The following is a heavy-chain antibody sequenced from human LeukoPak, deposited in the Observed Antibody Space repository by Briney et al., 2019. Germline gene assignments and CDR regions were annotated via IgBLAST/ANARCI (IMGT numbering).Heavy chain of an antibody. Sequence: SETLSLTCTVSGGSISSYYWSWIRQPPGKGLEWIGYIYYSGSTNQNPSLKSRVTISVDTSKNQFSLKLSSVTAADTALYYCARARLSYYAIDIWGQGTMVTVSS. CDR1: GGSISSYY. V-gene: IGHV4-59*01. D-gene: IGHD2/OR15-2a*01. CDR2: IYYSGST. CDR3: ARARLSYYAIDI. J-gene: IGHJ3*02.